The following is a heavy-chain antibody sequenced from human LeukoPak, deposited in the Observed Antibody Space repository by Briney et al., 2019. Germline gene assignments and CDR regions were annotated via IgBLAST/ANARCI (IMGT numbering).Heavy chain of an antibody. D-gene: IGHD1-1*01. J-gene: IGHJ6*03. CDR1: GFTFSSYG. CDR2: IKQDGSEK. CDR3: ARDRAGTTLIRQPDYCYMDV. Sequence: GGSLRLSCAASGFTFSSYGMHWVRQAPGKGLEWVANIKQDGSEKYYVDSTKGPFTISRDSARNARYLQMTSLRAEDTAVYSCARDRAGTTLIRQPDYCYMDVWGKGTTVTVSS. V-gene: IGHV3-7*01.